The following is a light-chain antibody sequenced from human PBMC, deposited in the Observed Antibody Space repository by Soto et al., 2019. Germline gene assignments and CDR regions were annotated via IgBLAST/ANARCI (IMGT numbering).Light chain of an antibody. J-gene: IGKJ1*01. V-gene: IGKV3-11*01. Sequence: ETVLTQSPATLSLSPGERAKISCRASQSVSSYLAWYQQKPGQAPRLLIYDASNRATGIPARFSGSGSGTDFTLTISSLEPEDFAVYYCQQRSNWPTTFGQGTKV. CDR2: DAS. CDR1: QSVSSY. CDR3: QQRSNWPTT.